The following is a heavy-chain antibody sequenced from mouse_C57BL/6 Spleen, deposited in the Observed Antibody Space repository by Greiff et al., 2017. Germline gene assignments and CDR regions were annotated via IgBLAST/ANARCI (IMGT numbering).Heavy chain of an antibody. J-gene: IGHJ1*03. D-gene: IGHD2-3*01. CDR3: ARDGYYEGYFDV. CDR1: GFTFSDYY. CDR2: ISNGGGST. V-gene: IGHV5-12*01. Sequence: EVKLQESGRGLVQPGGSLKLSCAASGFTFSDYYMYWVRQTPEKRLEWVAYISNGGGSTYYPDTVKGRFTISRDNAKNTLYLQMSRLKSEDTAMYYCARDGYYEGYFDVWGTGTTVTVSS.